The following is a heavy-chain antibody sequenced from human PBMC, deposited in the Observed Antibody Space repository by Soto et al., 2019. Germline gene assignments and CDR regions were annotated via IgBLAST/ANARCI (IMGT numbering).Heavy chain of an antibody. CDR3: ARELYYYDSSGQYYFDY. CDR2: IIPIFGTA. CDR1: GGTFSSYA. Sequence: SVKVSCKASGGTFSSYALSWVRQAPGQGLEWMGGIIPIFGTANYAQKFQGRVTITADESTSTAYMELSSLRSEDTAVYYCARELYYYDSSGQYYFDYWGQGTLVTVSS. V-gene: IGHV1-69*13. J-gene: IGHJ4*02. D-gene: IGHD3-22*01.